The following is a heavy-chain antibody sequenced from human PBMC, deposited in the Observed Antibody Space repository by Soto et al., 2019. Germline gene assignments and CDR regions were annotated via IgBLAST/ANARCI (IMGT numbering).Heavy chain of an antibody. Sequence: QVQLVESGGGVVQPGRSLRLSCAASGFTFSSSGMHWVRQAPGKGLEWVAVISYDGSNTYYTDSVKDRFTISRDNSKNTLYLLMNSLRAEDTAIYYCAKDHIEYGDYFDYWGPGTLVTVSS. CDR1: GFTFSSSG. V-gene: IGHV3-30*18. J-gene: IGHJ4*02. CDR3: AKDHIEYGDYFDY. D-gene: IGHD4-17*01. CDR2: ISYDGSNT.